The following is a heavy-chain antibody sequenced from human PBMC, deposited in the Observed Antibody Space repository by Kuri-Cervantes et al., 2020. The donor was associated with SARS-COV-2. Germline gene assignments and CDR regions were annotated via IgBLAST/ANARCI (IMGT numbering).Heavy chain of an antibody. CDR3: TRGRAYYDFWSGYRAHAFDI. CDR2: INHSGST. J-gene: IGHJ3*02. V-gene: IGHV4-34*01. CDR1: GGSISSYY. D-gene: IGHD3-3*01. Sequence: GSLRLSCTVSGGSISSYYWSWIRQPPGKGLEWIGEINHSGSTNYNPSLKSRVTISVDTSKNQFSLKLSSVTAADTAVYYCTRGRAYYDFWSGYRAHAFDIWGQGTMVTVSS.